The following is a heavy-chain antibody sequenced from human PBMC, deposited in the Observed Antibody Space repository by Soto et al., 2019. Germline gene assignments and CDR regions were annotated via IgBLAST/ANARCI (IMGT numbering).Heavy chain of an antibody. D-gene: IGHD6-6*01. Sequence: QVQLQESGPGLVKPSETLSLTCTVSGGSVSSGSYYWSWIRQPPGKGLEWIGYIYYSGSTNYNPSLKSRVTISVDSSKKQFALKLSSVTAADTAVYYCARVIAARYNWFDPWGQGTLVTVSS. CDR2: IYYSGST. V-gene: IGHV4-61*01. CDR1: GGSVSSGSYY. J-gene: IGHJ5*02. CDR3: ARVIAARYNWFDP.